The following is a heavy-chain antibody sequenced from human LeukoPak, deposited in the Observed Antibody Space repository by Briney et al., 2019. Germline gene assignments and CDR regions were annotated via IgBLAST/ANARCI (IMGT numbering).Heavy chain of an antibody. D-gene: IGHD2-2*01. CDR2: IYYSGST. Sequence: SETLSLTCTVSGGSVSSGSYYWSWIRQPPGKGLEWIGYIYYSGSTNYNPSLKGRVTISVDTSKNQFSLKLSSVTAADTAVYYCARGIARGYCSSTSCLYGVNWFDPWGQGTLVTVSS. CDR1: GGSVSSGSYY. V-gene: IGHV4-61*01. CDR3: ARGIARGYCSSTSCLYGVNWFDP. J-gene: IGHJ5*02.